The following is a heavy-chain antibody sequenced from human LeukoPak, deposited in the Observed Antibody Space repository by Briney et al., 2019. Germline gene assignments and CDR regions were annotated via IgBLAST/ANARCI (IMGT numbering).Heavy chain of an antibody. Sequence: PGGSLRLSCAASGFTVSSNYMSWVRQAPGKGLEWVSVIYSGGSTYYADSVKGRFTISRDNSKNTLYLQMSSLRAEDTAVYYCARDDTYCGGDCYSKGFDYWGQGTLVTVSS. CDR1: GFTVSSNY. V-gene: IGHV3-66*01. D-gene: IGHD2-21*02. CDR3: ARDDTYCGGDCYSKGFDY. CDR2: IYSGGST. J-gene: IGHJ4*02.